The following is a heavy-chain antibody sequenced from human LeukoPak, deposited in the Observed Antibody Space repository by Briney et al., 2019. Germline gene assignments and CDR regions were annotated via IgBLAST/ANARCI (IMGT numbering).Heavy chain of an antibody. V-gene: IGHV3-23*01. CDR3: AKSGAGSDSSGYYYRRYWYFDL. CDR1: GFTFSSYA. J-gene: IGHJ2*01. CDR2: VSGSGGST. D-gene: IGHD3-22*01. Sequence: GGSLRLSCAASGFTFSSYAMSWVRQASGKGLEWVSHVSGSGGSTYYADSVKGRFTISRDNSKNTLYLQMNSLRAEDTAVYYCAKSGAGSDSSGYYYRRYWYFDLWGRGTLVTVSS.